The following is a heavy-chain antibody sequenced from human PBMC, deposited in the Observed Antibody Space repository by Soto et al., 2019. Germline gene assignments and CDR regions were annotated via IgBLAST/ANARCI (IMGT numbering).Heavy chain of an antibody. CDR2: IYYSGST. V-gene: IGHV4-59*01. J-gene: IGHJ4*02. Sequence: VAGGSSGGYYWRCIRQTPGKGLEWIGYIYYSGSTNYNPSLKSRVTISVDTSKNQFSLKLSSVTAADTAVYDCARDRQQLGLTHWGQGTLVTVSS. CDR1: GGSSGGYY. CDR3: ARDRQQLGLTH. D-gene: IGHD6-13*01.